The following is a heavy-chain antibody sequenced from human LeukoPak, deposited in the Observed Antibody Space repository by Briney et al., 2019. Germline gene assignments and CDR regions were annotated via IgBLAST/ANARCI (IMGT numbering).Heavy chain of an antibody. V-gene: IGHV3-23*01. CDR2: VNGNGGST. CDR1: GFSFSTYA. Sequence: GSLRLSCAASGFSFSTYAMSWVRQAPGKGLEWVSGVNGNGGSTSYADSVKGRSTIFRDNSKNTVYLQMNSLRVEDTAVYYCAKSLYGGCDYWGQGTVVTVSS. D-gene: IGHD3-16*02. J-gene: IGHJ4*02. CDR3: AKSLYGGCDY.